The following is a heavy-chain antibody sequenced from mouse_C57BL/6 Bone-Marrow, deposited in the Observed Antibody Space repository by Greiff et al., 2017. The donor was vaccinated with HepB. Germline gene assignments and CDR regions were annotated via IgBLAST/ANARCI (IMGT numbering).Heavy chain of an antibody. D-gene: IGHD1-1*01. CDR1: GFTFSSYG. J-gene: IGHJ4*01. V-gene: IGHV5-6*01. CDR2: ISSGGSYT. Sequence: EVKLMESGGDLVKPGGSLKLSCAASGFTFSSYGMSWVRQTPDKRLEWVATISSGGSYTYYPDRVKGRFTISRDNAKNTLYLQMSSLKSEDTAMYYCASPGGTTVVAHYYAMDYWGQGTSVTVSS. CDR3: ASPGGTTVVAHYYAMDY.